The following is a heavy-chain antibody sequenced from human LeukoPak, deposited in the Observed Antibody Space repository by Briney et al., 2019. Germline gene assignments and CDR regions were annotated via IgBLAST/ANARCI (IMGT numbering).Heavy chain of an antibody. D-gene: IGHD1-26*01. V-gene: IGHV4-4*07. J-gene: IGHJ3*02. CDR1: GGSISSYY. Sequence: SETLSLTCTVSGGSISSYYWRWIRQPAGKGLEWIGRIYTSGSTNYNPSLKSRVTMSVDTSKNQFSLKLSSVTAADTAVYYCALAGELLEAFDIWGQGTMVTVSS. CDR2: IYTSGST. CDR3: ALAGELLEAFDI.